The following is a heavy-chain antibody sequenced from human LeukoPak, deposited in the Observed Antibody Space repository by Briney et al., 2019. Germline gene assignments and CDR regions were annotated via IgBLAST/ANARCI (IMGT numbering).Heavy chain of an antibody. CDR1: GYTFTSYD. CDR2: INPNSGGT. J-gene: IGHJ4*02. Sequence: GASVKVSCKASGYTFTSYDINWVRQATGQGLEWMGWINPNSGGTNYAQKFQGRVTMTRDTSISTAYMELSRLRSDDTAVYYCARRLSTYYDILTGYNYWGQGTLVTVSS. V-gene: IGHV1-2*02. D-gene: IGHD3-9*01. CDR3: ARRLSTYYDILTGYNY.